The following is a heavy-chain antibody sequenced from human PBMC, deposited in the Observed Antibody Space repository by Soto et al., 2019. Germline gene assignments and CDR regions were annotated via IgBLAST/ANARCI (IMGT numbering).Heavy chain of an antibody. CDR1: GFTFSSYS. CDR3: AKDKAYSYDY. V-gene: IGHV3-21*04. Sequence: PGGSLRLSCAASGFTFSSYSMHWVRQAPGKGLEWVSSIGTRSDIYYADSVKGRFTISRDNAKNSLYLQMNSLRAEDTALYYCAKDKAYSYDYWGPGTLVTVSS. J-gene: IGHJ4*02. CDR2: IGTRSDI.